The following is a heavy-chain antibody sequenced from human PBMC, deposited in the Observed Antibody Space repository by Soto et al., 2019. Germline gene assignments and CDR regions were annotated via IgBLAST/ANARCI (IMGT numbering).Heavy chain of an antibody. D-gene: IGHD2-15*01. CDR1: GGSISSGDYY. CDR2: IYYSGST. Sequence: SETLSLTCTVSGGSISSGDYYWSWIRQPPGKGLEWIGYIYYSGSTYYNPSLKSRVTISVDTSKNQFSLKLSSVTAADTAVYYCASETLGYCSGGSCYYYYGMDVWGQGTTVTVSS. J-gene: IGHJ6*02. V-gene: IGHV4-30-4*01. CDR3: ASETLGYCSGGSCYYYYGMDV.